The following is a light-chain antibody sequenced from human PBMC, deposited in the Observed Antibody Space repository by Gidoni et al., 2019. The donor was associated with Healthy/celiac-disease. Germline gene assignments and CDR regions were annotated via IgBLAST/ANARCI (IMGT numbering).Light chain of an antibody. CDR3: QSYDSSLVV. Sequence: QSVLTQPPSVSGAPGQRVTISCPGTRSNIGAGYDVHWYQQLPGTAPKLLIYGNSNRPSGVPDRFSGSKSGTSASLAITGLQAEDEADYYCQSYDSSLVVFGGGTKLTVL. J-gene: IGLJ2*01. CDR1: RSNIGAGYD. V-gene: IGLV1-40*01. CDR2: GNS.